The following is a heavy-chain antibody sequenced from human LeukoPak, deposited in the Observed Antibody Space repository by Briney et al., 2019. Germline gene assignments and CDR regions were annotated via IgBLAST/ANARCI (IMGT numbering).Heavy chain of an antibody. CDR2: IYYSGST. D-gene: IGHD3-22*01. Sequence: PSETLSLTCTVSGGSISSYYWSWIRQPPGKGLEWIGYIYYSGSTNYNPSLKSRVTISVDTSKNQFSLKLSSVTAADTAVYYCARHRGYYYDSSGYYPTIVTPFDYWGQETLVTVSS. J-gene: IGHJ4*02. CDR3: ARHRGYYYDSSGYYPTIVTPFDY. V-gene: IGHV4-59*08. CDR1: GGSISSYY.